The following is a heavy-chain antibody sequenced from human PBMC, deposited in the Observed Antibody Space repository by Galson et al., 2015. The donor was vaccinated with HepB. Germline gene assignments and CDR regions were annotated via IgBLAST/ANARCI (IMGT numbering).Heavy chain of an antibody. Sequence: SVKVSCKASGYTFTSYFMHWVRQAPGQGLEWMGIINPSGGSTSYAQKFQGRVTMTRDTSTSTVYMELSSLRSEDTAVYYCARESLPYGMDVWGQGTTVTVSS. J-gene: IGHJ6*02. V-gene: IGHV1-46*01. CDR1: GYTFTSYF. CDR2: INPSGGST. CDR3: ARESLPYGMDV.